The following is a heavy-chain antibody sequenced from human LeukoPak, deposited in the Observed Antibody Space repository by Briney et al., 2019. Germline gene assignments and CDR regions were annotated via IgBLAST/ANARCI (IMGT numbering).Heavy chain of an antibody. V-gene: IGHV1-2*06. Sequence: ASVKVSCKASGYTFTGYYMHWVRQVPGQGLEWMGRINPNSGGTNYAQKFQGRVTMTRDTSISTAYMELSRLRSDDTAVYYCAVGYSSSWYDAFDIWGQGTMVTVSS. J-gene: IGHJ3*02. CDR3: AVGYSSSWYDAFDI. CDR2: INPNSGGT. CDR1: GYTFTGYY. D-gene: IGHD6-13*01.